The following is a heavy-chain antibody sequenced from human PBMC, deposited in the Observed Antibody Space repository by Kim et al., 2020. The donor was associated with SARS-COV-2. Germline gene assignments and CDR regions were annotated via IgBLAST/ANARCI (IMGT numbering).Heavy chain of an antibody. J-gene: IGHJ6*02. D-gene: IGHD3-10*01. Sequence: ASVKVSCKASGYTFTSYAMNWVRQAPGQGLEWMGWINTNTGNPTYAQGFTGRFVFSLDTSVTAYLQISSLKAEDTAVYYCARDRDVLLWFGAPGGGPLGMDVWGQGTTVTVSS. CDR1: GYTFTSYA. CDR2: INTNTGNP. CDR3: ARDRDVLLWFGAPGGGPLGMDV. V-gene: IGHV7-4-1*02.